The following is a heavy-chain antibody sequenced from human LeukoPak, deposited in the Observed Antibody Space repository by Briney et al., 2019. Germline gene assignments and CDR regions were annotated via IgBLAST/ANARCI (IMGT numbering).Heavy chain of an antibody. CDR2: IYTSGDT. J-gene: IGHJ4*02. CDR3: ARHAPTGTPTIFDY. CDR1: GGSISTYY. V-gene: IGHV4-4*09. D-gene: IGHD1-1*01. Sequence: SETLSLTCTVSGGSISTYYWSWIRQPPGKGLEWTGYIYTSGDTNYNPSLKSRVTISGDTSKNQFSLKLSSVTAADTAFYYCARHAPTGTPTIFDYWGQGTLVTVSS.